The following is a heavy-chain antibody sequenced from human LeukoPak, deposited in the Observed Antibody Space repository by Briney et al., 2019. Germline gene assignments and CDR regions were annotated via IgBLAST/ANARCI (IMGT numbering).Heavy chain of an antibody. Sequence: PGGSLRLSCAASGFTFDDYAMHWVRQAPGKGLEWVSGISWNSGSIGYADSVKGRFTISRDNAKNPLYLQMNSLRAEDTAMYFCARDSNPYCSGGSCTAFDIWGQGTMVTVSS. CDR3: ARDSNPYCSGGSCTAFDI. CDR1: GFTFDDYA. CDR2: ISWNSGSI. D-gene: IGHD2-15*01. V-gene: IGHV3-9*01. J-gene: IGHJ3*02.